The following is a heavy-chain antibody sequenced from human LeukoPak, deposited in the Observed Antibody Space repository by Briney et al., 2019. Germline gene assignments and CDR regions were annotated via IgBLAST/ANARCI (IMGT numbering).Heavy chain of an antibody. Sequence: GGSLRHSCAASGFTFEDHVMHWVRQAPGKGLEWVSSISWSGDRMGYADAVKGRFTISRDNAKNSLFLQMNSLRVEDTALYYCAKDLGGSATTVWGQGTLVTVSS. CDR3: AKDLGGSATTV. V-gene: IGHV3-9*01. CDR2: ISWSGDRM. J-gene: IGHJ4*02. CDR1: GFTFEDHV. D-gene: IGHD2-2*01.